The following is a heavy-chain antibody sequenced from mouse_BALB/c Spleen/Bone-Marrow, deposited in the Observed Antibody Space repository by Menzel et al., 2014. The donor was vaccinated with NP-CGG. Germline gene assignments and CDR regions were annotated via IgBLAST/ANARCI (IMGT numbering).Heavy chain of an antibody. CDR2: IDPANGNT. D-gene: IGHD2-4*01. CDR1: SFNIKDTY. CDR3: ASYDYGYYFDY. Sequence: VQLQQPGAELVKPGASVKLSCTASSFNIKDTYMHWVKQRPEQGLEWIGRIDPANGNTKYDPKFQGKATITADTSSNTAYLQLSSLTSEDTAVYYCASYDYGYYFDYWGQGTTLTVSS. V-gene: IGHV14-3*02. J-gene: IGHJ2*01.